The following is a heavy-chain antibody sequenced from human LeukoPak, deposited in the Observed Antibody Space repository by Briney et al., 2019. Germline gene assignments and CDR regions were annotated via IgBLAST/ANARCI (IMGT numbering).Heavy chain of an antibody. CDR1: GFTFSNYA. CDR2: ISGGGGTT. Sequence: GGSLRLSCAASGFTFSNYAMSWVRQAPGKGLEWVSAISGGGGTTYYTDSVKGRFTISRDNSKNTVYLQMSSLRPEDTAVYYCARGGSQLLFSTGTNWFDPWGQGTLVTVSS. V-gene: IGHV3-23*01. D-gene: IGHD2-2*01. J-gene: IGHJ5*02. CDR3: ARGGSQLLFSTGTNWFDP.